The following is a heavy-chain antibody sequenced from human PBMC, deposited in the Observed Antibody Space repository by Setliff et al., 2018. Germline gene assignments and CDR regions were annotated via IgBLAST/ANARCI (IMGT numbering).Heavy chain of an antibody. J-gene: IGHJ3*02. CDR2: IYYSGST. D-gene: IGHD3-22*01. V-gene: IGHV4-31*03. Sequence: SEILSLTCTVSGGSISSGGYYWSWIRQHPGKGLEWIGYIYYSGSTYYNPSLKSRVTISVDTSKNQFSLKLSSVTAADTAVYYCARVTMIVLSRRAFDIWVQGTTVTVSS. CDR1: GGSISSGGYY. CDR3: ARVTMIVLSRRAFDI.